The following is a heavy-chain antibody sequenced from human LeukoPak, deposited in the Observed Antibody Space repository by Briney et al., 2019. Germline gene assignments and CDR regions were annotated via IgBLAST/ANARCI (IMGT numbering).Heavy chain of an antibody. CDR3: ARVAGYSGYDLYY. Sequence: GGSLRLSCAASGFTFSSYGMHWVRQAPGKGLGWVAVIWYDGSNKYYADSVKGRFTISRDNSKNTLYLQMNSLRAEDTAVYYCARVAGYSGYDLYYWGQGTLVTVSS. D-gene: IGHD5-12*01. CDR1: GFTFSSYG. J-gene: IGHJ4*02. CDR2: IWYDGSNK. V-gene: IGHV3-33*01.